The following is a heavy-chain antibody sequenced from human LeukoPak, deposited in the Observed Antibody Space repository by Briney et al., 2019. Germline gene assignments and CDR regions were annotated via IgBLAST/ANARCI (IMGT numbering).Heavy chain of an antibody. CDR2: ISGSGGST. D-gene: IGHD2-8*01. V-gene: IGHV3-23*01. J-gene: IGHJ5*02. CDR1: GFTFSSYA. Sequence: GGSLRLSCAAFGFTFSSYAMSWVRQAPGKGLEWVSAISGSGGSTYYADSVKGRFTISRDNSKNTLYLQMNSLRAEDTAVYYCASLPVLGYCTNGVCPDPWGQGTLVTVSS. CDR3: ASLPVLGYCTNGVCPDP.